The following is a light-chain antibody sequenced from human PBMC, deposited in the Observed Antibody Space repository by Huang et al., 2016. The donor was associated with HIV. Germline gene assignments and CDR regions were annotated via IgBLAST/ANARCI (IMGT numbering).Light chain of an antibody. V-gene: IGKV4-1*01. CDR2: WAS. CDR1: PSPLYSSNNKHY. Sequence: DIVLTQSPDSLAVSLGERATIHCKSSPSPLYSSNNKHYLAWYQQKPGQPPKLLIYWASTRESGVPDRFSGSGSGTDFTLTISSLQAEDVAVYYCQQYFSTPPTFGQGTKVEIK. J-gene: IGKJ1*01. CDR3: QQYFSTPPT.